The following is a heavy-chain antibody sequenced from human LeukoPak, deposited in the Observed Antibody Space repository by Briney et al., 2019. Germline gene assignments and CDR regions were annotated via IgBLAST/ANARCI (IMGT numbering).Heavy chain of an antibody. D-gene: IGHD1-7*01. V-gene: IGHV3-23*01. CDR2: IVPSGSIS. CDR3: ARAGLYNWNYEGTAYFDY. CDR1: GFTFSNYA. J-gene: IGHJ4*02. Sequence: PGGSLRLSCAASGFTFSNYAMHWVRQAPGEGLEWVSGIVPSGSISYYADSVKGRFTISRDNSKNTVSLHMNSLRAEDTALYYCARAGLYNWNYEGTAYFDYWGQGTLVTVSS.